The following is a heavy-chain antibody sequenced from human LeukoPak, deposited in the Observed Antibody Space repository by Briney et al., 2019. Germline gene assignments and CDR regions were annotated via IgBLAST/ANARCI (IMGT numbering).Heavy chain of an antibody. J-gene: IGHJ4*02. Sequence: PSETLSLTRAVYGGPFSGYYWSWIRQPPGKGLEWIGEINHSGSTNYNPSLKSRVTISVDTSKNQFSLKLSSVTAADTAVYYCARGWTYSSSSPHYFDYWGQGTLVTVSS. D-gene: IGHD6-6*01. CDR2: INHSGST. CDR1: GGPFSGYY. V-gene: IGHV4-34*01. CDR3: ARGWTYSSSSPHYFDY.